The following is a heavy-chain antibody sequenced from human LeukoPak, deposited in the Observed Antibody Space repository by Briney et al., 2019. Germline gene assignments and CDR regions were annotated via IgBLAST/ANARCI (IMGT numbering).Heavy chain of an antibody. CDR2: IYYSGST. D-gene: IGHD6-19*01. Sequence: SETLSLTCTVSGGSISSYYWSWIRQPPGKGLEWIGYIYYSGSTNYNPSLKSRVTISVDTSKNQFSLKLSSVSGADTAVYYCARYFSSGWYFFDYWGQGTLVTVSS. CDR3: ARYFSSGWYFFDY. V-gene: IGHV4-59*01. CDR1: GGSISSYY. J-gene: IGHJ4*02.